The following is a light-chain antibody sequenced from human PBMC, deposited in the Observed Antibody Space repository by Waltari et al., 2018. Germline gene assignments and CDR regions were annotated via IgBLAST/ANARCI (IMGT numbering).Light chain of an antibody. Sequence: DIQMTQSPSSLSASVADGVPIACRASQNIDNYLNWYQQKPGEAPRLLIYSASSPQSGVPARFTGSGSETDFALTIRGLQPEDSAIYYCQQSYNAPATFGQGTRVQVK. CDR2: SAS. CDR1: QNIDNY. J-gene: IGKJ1*01. V-gene: IGKV1-39*01. CDR3: QQSYNAPAT.